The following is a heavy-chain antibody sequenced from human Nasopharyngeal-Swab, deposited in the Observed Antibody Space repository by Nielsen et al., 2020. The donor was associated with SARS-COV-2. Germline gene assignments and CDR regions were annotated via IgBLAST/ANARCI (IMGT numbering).Heavy chain of an antibody. Sequence: ASVKVSCKASGYTFTSYGISWVRQAPGQGLEWMGWISAYNDNTNYAQKLQGRVTMTTDTSTSTAYMELRSLRSDDTAVYYCARVETPIQFIVLRFLEWFYPFDYWGQGTLVTVSS. CDR3: ARVETPIQFIVLRFLEWFYPFDY. V-gene: IGHV1-18*01. CDR2: ISAYNDNT. J-gene: IGHJ4*02. D-gene: IGHD3-3*01. CDR1: GYTFTSYG.